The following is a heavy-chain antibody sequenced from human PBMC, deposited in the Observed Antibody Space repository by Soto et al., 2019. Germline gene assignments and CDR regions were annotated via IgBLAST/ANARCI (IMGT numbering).Heavy chain of an antibody. D-gene: IGHD4-17*01. J-gene: IGHJ1*01. Sequence: QVQLVQSGSEVKKPGASVKVSCKASGYTFTSGDINWVRQATGQGQERMGWMNPNSGKTGYAKTFQGRDTMTRINSISTAYMEMSSLRSEDAAVYYSARSTNDYGDRHGGQCSPFTVSS. CDR2: MNPNSGKT. CDR1: GYTFTSGD. V-gene: IGHV1-8*01. CDR3: ARSTNDYGDRH.